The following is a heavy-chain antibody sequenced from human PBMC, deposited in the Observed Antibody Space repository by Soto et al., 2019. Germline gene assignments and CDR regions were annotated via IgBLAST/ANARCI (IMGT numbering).Heavy chain of an antibody. CDR3: ARDRGANGAYFDY. J-gene: IGHJ4*02. CDR2: IYYSGST. V-gene: IGHV4-59*01. Sequence: QVQLQESGPGLVKPSETLSLTCTVSGGSINSNYWSWIRQPPGKGLEWIGYIYYSGSTNYNPSLKRRVTISVDTSKKQFYLKLNSVTAADTAVYYCARDRGANGAYFDYWGQGTLVTVSS. CDR1: GGSINSNY. D-gene: IGHD3-10*01.